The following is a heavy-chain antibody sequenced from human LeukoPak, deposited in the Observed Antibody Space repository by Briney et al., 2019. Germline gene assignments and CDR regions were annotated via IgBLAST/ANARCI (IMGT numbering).Heavy chain of an antibody. CDR3: AKDRYGGNSVIFSEYFQH. D-gene: IGHD4-23*01. CDR1: GSTFSSYW. CDR2: IKEDESEK. V-gene: IGHV3-7*03. Sequence: GGSLRLSCAVSGSTFSSYWMSWVRQAPGNGPEWVANIKEDESEKNYVDSVKGRFTISRDNSKNTLYLQMNSLRAEDTAVYYCAKDRYGGNSVIFSEYFQHWGQGTLVTVSS. J-gene: IGHJ1*01.